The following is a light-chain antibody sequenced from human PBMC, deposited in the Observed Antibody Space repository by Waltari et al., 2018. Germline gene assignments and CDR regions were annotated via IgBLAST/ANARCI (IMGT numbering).Light chain of an antibody. J-gene: IGKJ1*01. Sequence: DIQMTQSPSSLSASAGDRVTITCRASQSISSYLNWYQQKPGKAPKLLIYAASSLQSGGPSRFSGSESGTDFTLTISSLQPEDFATYYCQQSYSTPWTFGQGTKVEIK. CDR1: QSISSY. CDR2: AAS. CDR3: QQSYSTPWT. V-gene: IGKV1-39*01.